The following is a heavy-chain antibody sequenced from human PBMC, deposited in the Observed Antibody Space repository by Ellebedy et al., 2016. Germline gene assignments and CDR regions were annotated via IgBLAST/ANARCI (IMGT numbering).Heavy chain of an antibody. Sequence: SETLSLTXTVSGGSISSSRYYWGWIRQPPGKGLEWIGSIYYSGSTYYNPSLKSRVTISVDTSKNQFSLKLSSVTAADTAVYYCARGGRTPRGPYNWFDPWGQGTLVTVSS. CDR2: IYYSGST. CDR3: ARGGRTPRGPYNWFDP. D-gene: IGHD2-15*01. J-gene: IGHJ5*02. V-gene: IGHV4-39*07. CDR1: GGSISSSRYY.